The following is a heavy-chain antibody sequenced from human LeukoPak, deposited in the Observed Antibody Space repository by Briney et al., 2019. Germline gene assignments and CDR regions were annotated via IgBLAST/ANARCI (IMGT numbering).Heavy chain of an antibody. D-gene: IGHD6-19*01. J-gene: IGHJ3*02. V-gene: IGHV4-28*01. CDR3: ARKGSGWYAFDI. Sequence: SETLYLTCAVSGDSISSNYWWSWIRQPPEKGLEWIGYIYYSGSTHQNPSLQSRLTMSVDTSKNQFSLKLSSVTAVDTAVYYCARKGSGWYAFDIWGQGTLVTVSS. CDR1: GDSISSNYW. CDR2: IYYSGST.